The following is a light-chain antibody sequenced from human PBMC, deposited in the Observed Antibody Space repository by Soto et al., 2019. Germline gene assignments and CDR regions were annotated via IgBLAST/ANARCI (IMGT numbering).Light chain of an antibody. V-gene: IGKV3-11*01. CDR2: EAS. CDR1: QSVNNH. CDR3: QQYNNWPFLLT. Sequence: ELVLTQSPATVSSSPGERATLSCRASQSVNNHLAWYQQKPGQAPRLLIYEASNRATGIPARFSGSGSVTDFTLTISSLEPEDFAVYYCQQYNNWPFLLTFGGGTKVEIK. J-gene: IGKJ4*01.